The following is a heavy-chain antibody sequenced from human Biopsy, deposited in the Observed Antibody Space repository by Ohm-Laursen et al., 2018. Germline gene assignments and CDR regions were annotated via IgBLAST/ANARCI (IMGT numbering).Heavy chain of an antibody. J-gene: IGHJ6*02. D-gene: IGHD3-22*01. CDR3: VRGVDYYDPYHYYALDV. CDR2: INHSGRT. V-gene: IGHV4-34*01. Sequence: SETLSLTCAVYGESFNGYYWSWIRQTPGKGLEWIGEINHSGRTNYNPSLKSRVTISVDKSKNQFSLKVRSVTAADTAVYYCVRGVDYYDPYHYYALDVWGQGTTVTVSS. CDR1: GESFNGYY.